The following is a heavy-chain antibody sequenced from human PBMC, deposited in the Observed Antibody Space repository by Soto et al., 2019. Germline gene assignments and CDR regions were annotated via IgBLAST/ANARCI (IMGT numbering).Heavy chain of an antibody. D-gene: IGHD2-15*01. V-gene: IGHV4-39*01. Sequence: QVQVQESGPGLVKPSDTLSLTCTVSGGSVSSRSYFWGWIRQPPGKGLEWIGTIYYNGSTYYNPSLKSRVTLSVDTSKNQFSLTLTSVTASDTGLYYCARQRVVPAAPTNWFDPWGQGTLVTVSS. CDR1: GGSVSSRSYF. CDR2: IYYNGST. CDR3: ARQRVVPAAPTNWFDP. J-gene: IGHJ5*02.